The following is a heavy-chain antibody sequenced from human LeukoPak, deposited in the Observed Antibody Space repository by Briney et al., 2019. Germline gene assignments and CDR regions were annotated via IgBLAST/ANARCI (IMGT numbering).Heavy chain of an antibody. Sequence: PGGSLRLSCAASGFTFSNYGMNWVRQAPGKGLEWVSYISSGSRTINYADSVKGRFTVSRDKAKNSLYLQMNSLRAEDTVVYYCARGGSSRPDYWGQGTLVTVSS. CDR1: GFTFSNYG. CDR3: ARGGSSRPDY. J-gene: IGHJ4*02. CDR2: ISSGSRTI. V-gene: IGHV3-48*01.